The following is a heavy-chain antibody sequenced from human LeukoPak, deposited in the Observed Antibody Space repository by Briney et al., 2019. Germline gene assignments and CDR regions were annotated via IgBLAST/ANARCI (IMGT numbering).Heavy chain of an antibody. CDR1: GFTFSSYS. D-gene: IGHD5-24*01. Sequence: PGGSLSLSCAASGFTFSSYSMNWVRQAAGKGLEWVSTISGSGGGTYYADSVKGRFTISRDNSKNTLYLQMNSLRAEDTAVYYCAKGEMGTTSYYFDYWGQGTLVTVSS. CDR3: AKGEMGTTSYYFDY. V-gene: IGHV3-23*01. CDR2: ISGSGGGT. J-gene: IGHJ4*02.